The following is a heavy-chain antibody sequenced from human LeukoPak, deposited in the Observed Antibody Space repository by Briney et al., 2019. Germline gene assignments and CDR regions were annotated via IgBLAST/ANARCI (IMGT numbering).Heavy chain of an antibody. Sequence: GGSLRLSCAVSGFTFNNYWMRWFRQALGKGLEWVASIGQHGSDKYHVDSVKGRFTISRDNSKNSLYLQMNSLRGEDTAVYYCARCTSSRGSDLWGQGTLVSVSS. D-gene: IGHD2-8*01. V-gene: IGHV3-7*01. J-gene: IGHJ5*02. CDR2: IGQHGSDK. CDR1: GFTFNNYW. CDR3: ARCTSSRGSDL.